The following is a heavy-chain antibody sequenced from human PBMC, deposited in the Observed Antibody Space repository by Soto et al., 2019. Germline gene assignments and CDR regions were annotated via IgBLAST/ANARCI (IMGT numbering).Heavy chain of an antibody. Sequence: QAQLVQSGAEVKKPGASVKVSCKASGFSFSDYFMHWVRQAPGQGLEWMGIINPSGDRTDYAQKLRGSCAVTVETSTVRFYMDLSRLRYEFLAVYYCVRDTSPSYGTPAARSSFHPWRQGPTVAVSA. D-gene: IGHD2-15*01. CDR3: VRDTSPSYGTPAARSSFHP. J-gene: IGHJ5*02. CDR2: INPSGDRT. V-gene: IGHV1-46*01. CDR1: GFSFSDYF.